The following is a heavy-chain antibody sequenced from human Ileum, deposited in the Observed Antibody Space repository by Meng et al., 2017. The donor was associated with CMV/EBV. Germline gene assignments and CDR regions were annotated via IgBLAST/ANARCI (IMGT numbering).Heavy chain of an antibody. D-gene: IGHD4-17*01. Sequence: CVASRFTFDDHGMSWVRQVPGKGLEWVSGINWNGSGAGYADSVKGRFIISRDNAKNSLYLQMNSLRAEDTALYYCARVGTMSYGDYPDYWGQGTLVTVS. V-gene: IGHV3-20*04. CDR1: RFTFDDHG. CDR2: INWNGSGA. J-gene: IGHJ4*02. CDR3: ARVGTMSYGDYPDY.